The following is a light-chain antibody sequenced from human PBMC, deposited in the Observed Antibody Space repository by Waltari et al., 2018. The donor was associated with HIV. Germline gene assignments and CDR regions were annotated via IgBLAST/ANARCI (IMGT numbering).Light chain of an antibody. V-gene: IGKV1-16*01. J-gene: IGKJ4*01. CDR2: AAS. Sequence: DTQMTQPPSSLSASVGDRVTLTCRASRGLSNYLGWFHQKPGKGPTSLIYAASSLQSAFPSRFSGSGSGTDFTLTISSLQPEDFATYCCQQFNSYPLTFGGGTKVEIK. CDR3: QQFNSYPLT. CDR1: RGLSNY.